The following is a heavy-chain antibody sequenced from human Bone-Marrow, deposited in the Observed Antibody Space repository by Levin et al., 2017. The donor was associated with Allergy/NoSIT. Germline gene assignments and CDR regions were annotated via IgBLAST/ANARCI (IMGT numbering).Heavy chain of an antibody. CDR1: GFTVSGNY. CDR3: ARGTPTLDLTWGFDV. J-gene: IGHJ3*01. Sequence: GESLKISCGASGFTVSGNYMNWVRQAPGKGLEWVSVIYRGGSTDYADSVKGRFAISRDTSKNTLNLQMNSLRVEDTAVYYCARGTPTLDLTWGFDVWGQGTVVTVSS. D-gene: IGHD3/OR15-3a*01. V-gene: IGHV3-66*01. CDR2: IYRGGST.